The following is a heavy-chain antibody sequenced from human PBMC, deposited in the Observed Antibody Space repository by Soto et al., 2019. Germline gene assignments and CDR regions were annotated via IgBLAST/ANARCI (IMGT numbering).Heavy chain of an antibody. Sequence: SAKVSCEASGGTFSSYAISWVRQAPGQGLEWMGGIIPIFGTANYAQKFQGRVTITADKSTSTAYMELSSLRSEDTAVYYCARDRKYYYDSSGYGCGMDVWGQGTTVTVS. V-gene: IGHV1-69*06. CDR2: IIPIFGTA. CDR3: ARDRKYYYDSSGYGCGMDV. J-gene: IGHJ6*02. CDR1: GGTFSSYA. D-gene: IGHD3-22*01.